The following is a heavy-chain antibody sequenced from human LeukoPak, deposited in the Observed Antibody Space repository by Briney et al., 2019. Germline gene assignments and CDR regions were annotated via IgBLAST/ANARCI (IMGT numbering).Heavy chain of an antibody. CDR3: ARSREFDS. CDR1: GLPFSRYS. Sequence: GGSLRLSCAASGLPFSRYSMHWVRQAPGKGLEWVSHISVGSGNNLLQADSVKGWFTISRDNAKNSLFLQMNSLRDEDTAIYYCARSREFDSWGQGTLVTVSS. V-gene: IGHV3-48*02. CDR2: ISVGSGNNL. J-gene: IGHJ4*02.